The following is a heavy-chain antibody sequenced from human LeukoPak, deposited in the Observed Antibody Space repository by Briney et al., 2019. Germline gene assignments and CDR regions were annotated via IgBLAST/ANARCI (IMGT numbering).Heavy chain of an antibody. J-gene: IGHJ4*02. CDR1: GFSFSTYS. V-gene: IGHV3-23*01. Sequence: GGSLRLSCAGSGFSFSTYSMNWVRQAPGKGLEWVSGITGSGANTYYADSVKGRFTISRDNSKNTLYLRMNSLRAEDTAVYYCYYYDSSGFYPQTKIDYWGQGTLVTVSS. D-gene: IGHD3-22*01. CDR3: YYYDSSGFYPQTKIDY. CDR2: ITGSGANT.